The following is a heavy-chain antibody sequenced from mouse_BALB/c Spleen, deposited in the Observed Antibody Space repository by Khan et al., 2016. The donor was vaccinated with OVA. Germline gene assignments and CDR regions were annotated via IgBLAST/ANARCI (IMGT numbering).Heavy chain of an antibody. CDR3: ARIKKIVATYFDY. D-gene: IGHD1-1*01. CDR1: GYTFTSYW. Sequence: VQLQESGAELVKAGASVKMSCKASGYTFTSYWMHWVKQRLGQGLEWFAETNPTNGRTYYNEKFKRKATLTVDKSSRKAYMLLSGPTFEDSAVYYCARIKKIVATYFDYWGQGTTLTVSS. CDR2: TNPTNGRT. J-gene: IGHJ2*01. V-gene: IGHV1S81*02.